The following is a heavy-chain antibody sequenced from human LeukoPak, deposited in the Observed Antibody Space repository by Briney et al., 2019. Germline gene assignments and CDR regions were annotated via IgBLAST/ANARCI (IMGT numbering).Heavy chain of an antibody. D-gene: IGHD6-13*01. J-gene: IGHJ4*02. Sequence: SSVKVSCKASGGTFSSYAISWVRQAPGQGLEWMGGIIPIFGTANYAQKFQGRVTITADESTSTAYMELSSLRSEDTAVYYRARGDIGQQLVLTTFDYWGQGTLVTVSS. CDR3: ARGDIGQQLVLTTFDY. CDR2: IIPIFGTA. V-gene: IGHV1-69*01. CDR1: GGTFSSYA.